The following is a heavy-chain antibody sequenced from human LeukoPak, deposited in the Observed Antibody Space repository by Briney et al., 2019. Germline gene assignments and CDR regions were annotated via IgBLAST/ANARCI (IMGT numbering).Heavy chain of an antibody. V-gene: IGHV4-59*08. CDR3: ARQTAARYWFDP. CDR2: IYYSGST. Sequence: PSETLSLTCTVSGGSISSYYWSWIRQPPGKGLEWIGYIYYSGSTNYNPSLKSRVTISVDTSKIQFSLKLSSVTAADTAVYYCARQTAARYWFDPWGQGTLVTVSS. CDR1: GGSISSYY. D-gene: IGHD6-6*01. J-gene: IGHJ5*02.